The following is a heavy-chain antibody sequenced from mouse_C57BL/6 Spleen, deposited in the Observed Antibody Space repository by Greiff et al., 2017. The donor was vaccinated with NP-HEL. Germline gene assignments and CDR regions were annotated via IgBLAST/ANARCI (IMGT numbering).Heavy chain of an antibody. Sequence: EVKLMESGEGLVKPGGSLKLSCAASGFTFSSYAMSWVRQTPEKRLEWVAYISSGGDYIYYADTVKGRFTISRDNASNTLYLQMSSLKSEDTAMYYCTRAEYYYGSSYYYAMDYWGQGTSVTVSS. CDR3: TRAEYYYGSSYYYAMDY. D-gene: IGHD1-1*01. V-gene: IGHV5-9-1*02. CDR2: ISSGGDYI. J-gene: IGHJ4*01. CDR1: GFTFSSYA.